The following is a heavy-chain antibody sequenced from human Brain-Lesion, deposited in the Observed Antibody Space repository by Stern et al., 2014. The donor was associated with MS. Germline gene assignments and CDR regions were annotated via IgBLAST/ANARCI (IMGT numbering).Heavy chain of an antibody. CDR1: GGSISSSTYY. V-gene: IGHV4-39*01. Sequence: QVQLVQSGPGLVKPSETLSLTCTVSGGSISSSTYYWAWIRQPPGKGLEWIGHIYYSGFTYYNPSLKSRVTISVDRSKNQFSLKLSSVTAADTAIYYCARHDSVPRPSQLYSARDRGPGYFDYWGQGTLVTVSS. D-gene: IGHD1-26*01. CDR3: ARHDSVPRPSQLYSARDRGPGYFDY. J-gene: IGHJ4*02. CDR2: IYYSGFT.